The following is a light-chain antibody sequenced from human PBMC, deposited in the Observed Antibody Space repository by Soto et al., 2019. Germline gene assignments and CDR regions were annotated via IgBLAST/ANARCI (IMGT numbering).Light chain of an antibody. J-gene: IGLJ3*02. CDR2: YDT. CDR3: QVWDSSSDHAV. V-gene: IGLV3-21*04. Sequence: SYELTQPPSVSVDPEKTARITCGGNNIGSKSVQWYQQKPGLAPVLVIYYDTNRHSGIPERFSGSNSGNTATLTITRVEAGDEAEYYCQVWDSSSDHAVFGGGTKVTVL. CDR1: NIGSKS.